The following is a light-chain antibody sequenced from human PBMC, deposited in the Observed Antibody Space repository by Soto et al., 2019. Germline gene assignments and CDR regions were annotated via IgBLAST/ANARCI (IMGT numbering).Light chain of an antibody. Sequence: DIVLTQSPGTLSSSPGERATLSCRASQSVSSTYLAWYQQRPGQAPRLLIYGASTRATGIPDRFSGSGSGTDFTLTISRLEPEDFAVYHCHQYGSSPPYTFGQGTKLEIK. J-gene: IGKJ2*01. CDR1: QSVSSTY. CDR2: GAS. CDR3: HQYGSSPPYT. V-gene: IGKV3-20*01.